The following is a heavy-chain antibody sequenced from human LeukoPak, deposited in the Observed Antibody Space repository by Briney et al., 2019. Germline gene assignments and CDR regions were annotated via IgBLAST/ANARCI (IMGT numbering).Heavy chain of an antibody. CDR3: AKFGRWDYYDSSGYTPYYFDY. V-gene: IGHV3-23*01. CDR2: LSGNGNTI. CDR1: GFTFSTYA. Sequence: TGGSLRLSCAASGFTFSTYAMSWVRQAPGKGLECVSALSGNGNTIYYADSVKGRFTISRDNSKNTLSLQMNSLRAEDTAVYYCAKFGRWDYYDSSGYTPYYFDYWGQGTLVTVSS. J-gene: IGHJ4*02. D-gene: IGHD3-22*01.